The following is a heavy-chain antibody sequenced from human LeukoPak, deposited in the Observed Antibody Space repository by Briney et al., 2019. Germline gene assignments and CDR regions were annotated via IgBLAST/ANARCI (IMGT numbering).Heavy chain of an antibody. CDR3: ARVPMVKYYYYMDV. D-gene: IGHD5-18*01. V-gene: IGHV4-59*01. J-gene: IGHJ6*03. Sequence: PSETLSLTCTVSGGSISSYYWSWIRQPPGKGLEWIGYIYYSGSTSYNPSLKSRVTISVDTSKNQFSLKLSSVTAADTAVYYCARVPMVKYYYYMDVWGKGTTVTVSS. CDR1: GGSISSYY. CDR2: IYYSGST.